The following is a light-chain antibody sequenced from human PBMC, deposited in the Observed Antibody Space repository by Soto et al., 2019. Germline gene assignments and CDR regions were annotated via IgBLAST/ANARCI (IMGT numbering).Light chain of an antibody. CDR1: QRVSNN. Sequence: EIMMTQSPATLSVSPGERATLSCRASQRVSNNLAWYQQKPGQAPSLLIYYASTRATGIPARFSGSGSGTEFTLTISSLQSEDFALYYCQQYNNWPPITFGQGTRLEIK. CDR2: YAS. CDR3: QQYNNWPPIT. V-gene: IGKV3-15*01. J-gene: IGKJ5*01.